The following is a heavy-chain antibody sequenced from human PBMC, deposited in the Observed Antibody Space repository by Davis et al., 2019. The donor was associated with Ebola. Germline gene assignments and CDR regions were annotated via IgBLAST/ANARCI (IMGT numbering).Heavy chain of an antibody. CDR2: ISIYNGHT. CDR3: ARDSGMMSVELTGL. Sequence: ASVPVSCMASGCTFSTYGAIRARHTPGQRREWKGWISIYNGHTKYAQHFQGRVTSMTDTSTNTAFLELRNLEPDDTAVYYCARDSGMMSVELTGLWGQGTLVTVSS. J-gene: IGHJ4*02. CDR1: GCTFSTYG. V-gene: IGHV1-18*04. D-gene: IGHD1-26*01.